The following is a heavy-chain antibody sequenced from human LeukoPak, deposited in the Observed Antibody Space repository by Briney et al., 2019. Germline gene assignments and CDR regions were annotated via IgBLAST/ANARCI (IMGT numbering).Heavy chain of an antibody. CDR2: IIPIFGTA. CDR1: GGTFSSYA. Sequence: GSSVKVSCKASGGTFSSYAISWVRQAPGQGLEWMGGIIPIFGTANYAQKFQGRVTITADKSTSTAYMELSSLRSEDTAVYYCATLYSNYVGVYWGQGTLVTVSS. J-gene: IGHJ4*02. V-gene: IGHV1-69*06. D-gene: IGHD4-11*01. CDR3: ATLYSNYVGVY.